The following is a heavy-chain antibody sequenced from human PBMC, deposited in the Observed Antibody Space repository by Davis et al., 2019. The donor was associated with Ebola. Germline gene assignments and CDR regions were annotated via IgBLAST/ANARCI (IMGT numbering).Heavy chain of an antibody. J-gene: IGHJ6*02. CDR2: ISWNSGSI. CDR1: GFTFDDYA. Sequence: SLKISCAASGFTFDDYAMHWVRQAPGKGLEWVSGISWNSGSIGYADSVKGRFTISRDNAKNSLYLQMNSLRAEDTAVYYCAGYSHYYYGMDVWGQGTTVTVSS. CDR3: AGYSHYYYGMDV. V-gene: IGHV3-9*01. D-gene: IGHD5-18*01.